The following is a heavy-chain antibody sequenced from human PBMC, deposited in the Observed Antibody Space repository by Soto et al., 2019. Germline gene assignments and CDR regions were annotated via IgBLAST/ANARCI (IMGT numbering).Heavy chain of an antibody. D-gene: IGHD3-3*01. J-gene: IGHJ4*02. V-gene: IGHV4-59*10. CDR3: ARRKYEAFDY. CDR1: GGSFSGYY. CDR2: IYSSGST. Sequence: PSETLSLTCAVYGGSFSGYYWIWIRQPAGKGLEWIGRIYSSGSTNYNPSLKSRVTMSVDTSKNQFSLKLRSVTAADTAVYYCARRKYEAFDYWGQGTLVTVSS.